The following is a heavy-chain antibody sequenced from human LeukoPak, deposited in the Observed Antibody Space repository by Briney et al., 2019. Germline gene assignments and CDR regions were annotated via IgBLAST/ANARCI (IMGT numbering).Heavy chain of an antibody. V-gene: IGHV3-23*01. Sequence: GGSLRLSCAASGFTFSSYAMTWVRQAPGKGLEWVSAISGGGGSTDYADSVKGRFTISRDNSKNTLYLQMNSLRAEDTAVYYCAKHFCTGLDCSLFDSWGQGTLVTVSS. D-gene: IGHD3/OR15-3a*01. J-gene: IGHJ4*02. CDR1: GFTFSSYA. CDR3: AKHFCTGLDCSLFDS. CDR2: ISGGGGST.